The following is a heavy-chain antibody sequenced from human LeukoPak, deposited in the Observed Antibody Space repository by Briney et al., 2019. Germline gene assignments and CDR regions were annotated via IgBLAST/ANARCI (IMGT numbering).Heavy chain of an antibody. Sequence: SETLSLTCTVSGGSICRTSYYWGWIRQPPGKGLEWIGSSYSSGSTYYNPSLKSRVTISVDTSKNQFSLKLNSVTAAADTAVYYCARECSSTSCIFDNWGQGTLVTVSS. V-gene: IGHV4-39*07. J-gene: IGHJ4*02. CDR2: SYSSGST. CDR1: GGSICRTSYY. D-gene: IGHD2-2*01. CDR3: ARECSSTSCIFDN.